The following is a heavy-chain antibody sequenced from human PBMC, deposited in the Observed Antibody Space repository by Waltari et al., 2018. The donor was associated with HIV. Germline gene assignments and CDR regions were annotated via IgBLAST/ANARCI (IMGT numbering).Heavy chain of an antibody. J-gene: IGHJ4*02. CDR1: GGSISRYY. CDR2: IYYSGST. V-gene: IGHV4-59*08. CDR3: ARQWVGGGYCSGGSCYSDNYYFDY. Sequence: QVQLQESGPGLVKPSETLSLTCTVSGGSISRYYWSWIRQPPGKGLGWIGYIYYSGSTNYNPSLKSRVTISVDTSKNQFSLKLSSVTAADTAVYYCARQWVGGGYCSGGSCYSDNYYFDYWGQGTLVTVSS. D-gene: IGHD2-15*01.